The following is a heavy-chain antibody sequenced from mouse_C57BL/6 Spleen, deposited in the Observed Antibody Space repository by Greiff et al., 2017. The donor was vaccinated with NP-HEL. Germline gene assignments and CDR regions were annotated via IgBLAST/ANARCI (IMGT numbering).Heavy chain of an antibody. CDR3: ARGDYFDY. CDR1: GYTFTSYW. Sequence: VQLQQPGAELVRPGSSVKLSCKASGYTFTSYWMDWVKQRPGQGLEWIGNIYPSDSYTNYNQKFKGKSTLTVDKSSSTAYMQLSSLTSEDSAVYYCARGDYFDYWGQGTTLTVSS. V-gene: IGHV1-61*01. J-gene: IGHJ2*01. CDR2: IYPSDSYT.